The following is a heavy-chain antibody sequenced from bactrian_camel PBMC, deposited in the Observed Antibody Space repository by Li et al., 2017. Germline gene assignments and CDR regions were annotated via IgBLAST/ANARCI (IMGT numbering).Heavy chain of an antibody. J-gene: IGHJ4*01. V-gene: IGHV3S54*01. Sequence: HVQLVESGGGSVQAGESLRLSCATSGYPHNKRCMGWFRQAPGEEREALGDIFTGDGVTYPADSVEGRFTISQNDAKNTLYLQMNSLKPEDTAMYFCAADGGACTWYAFSAFPVYEYNYWGQGTQVTVS. CDR3: AADGGACTWYAFSAFPVYEYNY. D-gene: IGHD6*01. CDR2: IFTGDGVT. CDR1: GYPHNKRC.